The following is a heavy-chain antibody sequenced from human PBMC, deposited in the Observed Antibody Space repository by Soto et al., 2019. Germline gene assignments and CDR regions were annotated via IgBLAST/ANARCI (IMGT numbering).Heavy chain of an antibody. D-gene: IGHD6-6*01. CDR2: ISGSGATT. V-gene: IGHV3-23*01. CDR3: AKPPYSSSTFYYYGMDV. Sequence: EEQLLESGGGLVQPGGSLRLSCAASGFTFSSYAMSWVRQAPGKGLEWVSAISGSGATTYHADSVKGRFTISRENSKNTLYLQMNSCRAEDTPVYYCAKPPYSSSTFYYYGMDVWGRGTTVTVSS. J-gene: IGHJ6*02. CDR1: GFTFSSYA.